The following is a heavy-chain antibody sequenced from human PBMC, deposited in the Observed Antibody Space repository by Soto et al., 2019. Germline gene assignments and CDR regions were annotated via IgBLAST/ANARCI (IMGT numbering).Heavy chain of an antibody. Sequence: EVQLVESGGGLVQPGGSLRLSCAASGFTFSTFWMHWVRKTPGKGLVWVSRISSDGSTTHYADSVKGRFTISRDNAKDTLYLQMNGLRAEDTAVYYCARDLRPTDYWGQGTLVTVSS. CDR2: ISSDGSTT. J-gene: IGHJ4*02. CDR1: GFTFSTFW. D-gene: IGHD6-6*01. V-gene: IGHV3-74*01. CDR3: ARDLRPTDY.